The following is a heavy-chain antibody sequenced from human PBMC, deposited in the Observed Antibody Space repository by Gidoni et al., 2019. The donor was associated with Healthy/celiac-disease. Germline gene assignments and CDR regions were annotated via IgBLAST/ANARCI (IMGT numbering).Heavy chain of an antibody. Sequence: QVQLVQSGAEVKKPGASVKVSCKASGYTFTSYDINWVRQATGQGLEWMGWMNPNSGNTGYAQKFQGRVTMTRNTSISTAYMELSSLRSEDTAVYYCARIPYSTPYYYYYGMDVWGQGTTVTVSS. CDR3: ARIPYSTPYYYYYGMDV. J-gene: IGHJ6*02. CDR1: GYTFTSYD. D-gene: IGHD4-4*01. CDR2: MNPNSGNT. V-gene: IGHV1-8*01.